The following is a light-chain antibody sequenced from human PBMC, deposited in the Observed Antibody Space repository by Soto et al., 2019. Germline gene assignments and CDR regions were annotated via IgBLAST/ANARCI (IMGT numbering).Light chain of an antibody. CDR1: SSDVGGYKY. CDR2: DVS. Sequence: QSALTQPASVSGSPGQSITISCTGTSSDVGGYKYVSWYQQHPGKAPKLMIYDVSNRPSGISNRFSGSKSGNTASLTISGLQAEDEADYYCSSYTSSSTLYALFGGGTKVTVL. V-gene: IGLV2-14*01. J-gene: IGLJ2*01. CDR3: SSYTSSSTLYAL.